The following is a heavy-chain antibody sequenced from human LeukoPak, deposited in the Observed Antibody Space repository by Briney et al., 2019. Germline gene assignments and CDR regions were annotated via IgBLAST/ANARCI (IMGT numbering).Heavy chain of an antibody. CDR3: ARDRRYCSSTSCSNAFDY. Sequence: PSKTLSLTCAVYGGSFSGNYWTWIRQPPGKGLEWIGEINHSGSTNYNPSLKSRVAISVDTSEKQFSLNLNSVTAADTAVYYCARDRRYCSSTSCSNAFDYWGQGTLVTVSS. V-gene: IGHV4-34*01. D-gene: IGHD2-2*01. J-gene: IGHJ4*02. CDR1: GGSFSGNY. CDR2: INHSGST.